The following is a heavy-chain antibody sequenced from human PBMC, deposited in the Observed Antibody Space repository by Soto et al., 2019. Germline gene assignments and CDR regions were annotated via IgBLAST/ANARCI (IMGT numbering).Heavy chain of an antibody. V-gene: IGHV3-21*04. D-gene: IGHD1-1*01. J-gene: IGHJ6*02. CDR3: VRGTPTPGLDI. CDR2: ISSSSSYI. CDR1: GFTFSSYS. Sequence: GGSLRLSCAASGFTFSSYSMNWVRQAPGKGLEWVSSISSSSSYIYYADSVKGRFTISRDSTRNSLYLYMDSLRVEDTATYYCVRGTPTPGLDIWGRGTTVTVSS.